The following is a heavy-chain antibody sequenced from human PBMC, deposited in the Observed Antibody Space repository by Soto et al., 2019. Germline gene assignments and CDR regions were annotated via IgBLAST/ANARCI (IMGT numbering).Heavy chain of an antibody. Sequence: GGSLRLSCAVSGFTFSSFGMNRVRQAPGKGLEWISYITSGGSTYYADSVRGRFTTSRDNSKNTLYLQMNSLRAEDTAVYYCARDIAHLGTFDYWGQGIQVTVSS. J-gene: IGHJ4*02. CDR3: ARDIAHLGTFDY. D-gene: IGHD3-16*01. CDR1: GFTFSSFG. V-gene: IGHV3-66*01. CDR2: ITSGGST.